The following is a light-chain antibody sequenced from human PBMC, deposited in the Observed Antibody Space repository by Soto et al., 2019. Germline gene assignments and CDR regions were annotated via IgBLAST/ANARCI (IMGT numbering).Light chain of an antibody. V-gene: IGLV4-69*01. Sequence: QPVLTQSPSASASLGASVKLTCTLSSGHSSYAIAWHQQQPEKGPRYLMKLNSDGSHSKGDGIPDRFSGSSSGAERYLTISSLQSEDEADYYCQTLGTGILVFGGGTKVTVL. CDR1: SGHSSYA. CDR3: QTLGTGILV. J-gene: IGLJ2*01. CDR2: LNSDGSH.